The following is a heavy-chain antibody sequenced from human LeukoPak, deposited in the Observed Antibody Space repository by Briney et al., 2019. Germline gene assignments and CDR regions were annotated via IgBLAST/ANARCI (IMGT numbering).Heavy chain of an antibody. CDR1: GYSFTSYW. CDR2: IYPGDSDT. V-gene: IGHV5-51*01. D-gene: IGHD6-19*01. J-gene: IGHJ3*02. CDR3: ARQGYSSGWYDAFDI. Sequence: GESPKISCKGSGYSFTSYWIGWVRQMPGKGLEWMGIIYPGDSDTRYSPSFQGQVTISADKSISTAYLQWSSLKASDTAMYYCARQGYSSGWYDAFDIWGQGTMVTVSS.